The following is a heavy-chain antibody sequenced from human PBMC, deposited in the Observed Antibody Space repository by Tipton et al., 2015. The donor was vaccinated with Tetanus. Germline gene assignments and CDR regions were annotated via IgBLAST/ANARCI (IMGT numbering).Heavy chain of an antibody. V-gene: IGHV4-61*08. Sequence: TLSLTCNVTGALLTTGGYSWGWIRRPPGQGLEWIGYIFYGGTTNYNPSLKSRVTISLDTSKNQFSLQLSSVTAADTAVYYCARAAGFLGLTHDFWGRGTLVSVSS. CDR1: GALLTTGGYS. D-gene: IGHD2/OR15-2a*01. J-gene: IGHJ4*02. CDR2: IFYGGTT. CDR3: ARAAGFLGLTHDF.